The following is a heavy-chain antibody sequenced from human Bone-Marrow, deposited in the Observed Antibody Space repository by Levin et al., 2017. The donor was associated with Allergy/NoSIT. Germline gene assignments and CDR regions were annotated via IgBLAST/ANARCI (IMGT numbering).Heavy chain of an antibody. CDR2: IYYSGST. V-gene: IGHV4-59*08. D-gene: IGHD2-2*01. CDR1: GGSINSHY. Sequence: SETLSLTCTVSGGSINSHYWSWIRQPPGKGLEWIGYIYYSGSTSYNPSLKSRVTISVDTSKNHFSLKLTSVTAADTAVYYCARLGGVVPAATYWYFDLWGRGTLVTVSS. J-gene: IGHJ2*01. CDR3: ARLGGVVPAATYWYFDL.